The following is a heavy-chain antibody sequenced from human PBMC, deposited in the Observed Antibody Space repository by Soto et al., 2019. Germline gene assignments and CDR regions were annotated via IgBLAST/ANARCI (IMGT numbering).Heavy chain of an antibody. CDR1: GLSLSTTGVG. CDR3: VQSRCGGDCLQSYSSHSYYGLDV. V-gene: IGHV2-5*02. CDR2: IYWDDDK. D-gene: IGHD2-21*02. Sequence: QITLKESGPTLVKPTQTLTLTCTFSGLSLSTTGVGVGWIRQPPGKALEWLALIYWDDDKRYSPSLKSRLTTTKDTSQTQVVLTMTNLDPVDTATYYCVQSRCGGDCLQSYSSHSYYGLDVWGQGTTVTVSS. J-gene: IGHJ6*02.